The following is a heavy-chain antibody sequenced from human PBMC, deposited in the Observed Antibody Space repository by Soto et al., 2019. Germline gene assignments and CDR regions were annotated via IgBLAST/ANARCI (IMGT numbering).Heavy chain of an antibody. V-gene: IGHV4-39*01. CDR1: GGSISSCY. D-gene: IGHD3-10*01. CDR3: ARLDYGSGTRFYYFGMDV. Sequence: SETLSLTCTVSGGSISSCYWGWLRQPPGKGLEWIGNIYYSGNTYYNASLKSRVTISVDTSKNQFSLRLNSVTAADTALYYCARLDYGSGTRFYYFGMDVWGQGTTVTVSS. CDR2: IYYSGNT. J-gene: IGHJ6*02.